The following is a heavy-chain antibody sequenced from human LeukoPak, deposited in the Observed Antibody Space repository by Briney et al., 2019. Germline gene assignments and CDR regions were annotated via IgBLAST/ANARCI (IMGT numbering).Heavy chain of an antibody. CDR1: GFTFNDYE. J-gene: IGHJ4*02. D-gene: IGHD5-24*01. CDR3: AGEMATTSLDAFDY. Sequence: AGGSLRLSCAASGFTFNDYEMNWVRQAPGKGLEWVSYISSSGNTIYYADSVKGRFTISRDNAKNSLYLQMNSLRAEDTAVYYCAGEMATTSLDAFDYWGQGTLVTVSS. CDR2: ISSSGNTI. V-gene: IGHV3-48*03.